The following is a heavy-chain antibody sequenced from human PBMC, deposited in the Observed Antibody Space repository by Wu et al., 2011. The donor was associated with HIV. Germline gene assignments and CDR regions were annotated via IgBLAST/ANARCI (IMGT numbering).Heavy chain of an antibody. D-gene: IGHD2-2*01. V-gene: IGHV1-69*18. CDR3: ASTDCSSTSCYGHYYYYYMDV. CDR1: GGTFSSYA. Sequence: QVQLVQSGAEVKKPGSSVKVSCKASGGTFSSYAISWVRQAPGQGLEWMGRIIPIFVTANYAQKFQGRVTITADESTSTAYMELSSLRFEDTAVYYCASTDCSSTSCYGHYYYYYMDVVGRRDHGHRLL. J-gene: IGHJ6*03. CDR2: IIPIFVTA.